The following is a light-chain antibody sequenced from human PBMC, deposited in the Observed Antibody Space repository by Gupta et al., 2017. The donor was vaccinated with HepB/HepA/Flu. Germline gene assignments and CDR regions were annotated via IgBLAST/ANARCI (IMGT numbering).Light chain of an antibody. Sequence: QAVVTQPSSLSASPGASPSLTCTLRSGINVGTYNIYWYQQKPGSPPHYLLRYKSDSDKQQGSGVPSLFSGSKDASANAGILLISGLQSEDEADYYCMIWHSSAWVFGGGTKLTVL. CDR2: YKSDSDK. CDR1: SGINVGTYN. J-gene: IGLJ3*02. CDR3: MIWHSSAWV. V-gene: IGLV5-45*02.